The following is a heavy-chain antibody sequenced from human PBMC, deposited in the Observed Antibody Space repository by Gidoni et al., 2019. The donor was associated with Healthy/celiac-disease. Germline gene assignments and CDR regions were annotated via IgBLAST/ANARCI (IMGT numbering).Heavy chain of an antibody. CDR1: GGSFSGSY. CDR3: ARGVRHYDYVWGSYRSAASISFDY. Sequence: QVQLQQWGAGLLKPSETLSLTCAAYGGSFSGSYWSWIRQPPGKGLEWIGEINHSGSTNYNPSLKSRVTISVDTSKNQFSLKLSSVTAADTAVYYCARGVRHYDYVWGSYRSAASISFDYWGQGTLVTVSS. V-gene: IGHV4-34*01. D-gene: IGHD3-16*02. CDR2: INHSGST. J-gene: IGHJ4*02.